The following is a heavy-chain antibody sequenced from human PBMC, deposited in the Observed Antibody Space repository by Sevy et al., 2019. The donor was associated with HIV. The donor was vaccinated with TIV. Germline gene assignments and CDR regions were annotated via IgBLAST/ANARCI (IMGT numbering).Heavy chain of an antibody. CDR1: GFTFSSYA. J-gene: IGHJ4*02. D-gene: IGHD3-10*01. Sequence: GGSLRLSCAASGFTFSSYAMHWVRQAPGKGLEWVAVISYDGSKKYYADSVKGRFTISGDNSKNTLYLQMNSLRAEDTAVYYCAREEVLLWFGVLPPWYFDYWGQGTLVTVSS. V-gene: IGHV3-30-3*01. CDR3: AREEVLLWFGVLPPWYFDY. CDR2: ISYDGSKK.